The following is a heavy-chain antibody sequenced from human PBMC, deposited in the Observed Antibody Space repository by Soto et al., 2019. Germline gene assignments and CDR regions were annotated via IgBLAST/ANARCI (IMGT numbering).Heavy chain of an antibody. CDR3: PVFSYGDYLRYYSGMDV. Sequence: PGESLKVSCKGSGYSFTSYWISWVRQMPGKGLEWMGRIDPSDSYTNYSPSFQGHVTISADKSISTAYLQWSSLKASDTAMYYCPVFSYGDYLRYYSGMDVWGQGTTVTVSS. D-gene: IGHD4-17*01. J-gene: IGHJ6*02. V-gene: IGHV5-10-1*01. CDR2: IDPSDSYT. CDR1: GYSFTSYW.